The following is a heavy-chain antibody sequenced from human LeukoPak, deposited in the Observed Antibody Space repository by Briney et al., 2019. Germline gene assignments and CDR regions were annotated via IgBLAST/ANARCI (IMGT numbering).Heavy chain of an antibody. CDR3: ARPGYYYDSSGYHYRDY. D-gene: IGHD3-22*01. CDR1: GGSFSGYY. CDR2: IYYSGST. Sequence: KASETLSLTCAVYGGSFSGYYWSWIRQPPGKGLEWIGSIYYSGSTYYNPSLKSRVTISVDTSKNQFSLKLSSVTAADTAVYYCARPGYYYDSSGYHYRDYWGQGTLVTVSS. J-gene: IGHJ4*02. V-gene: IGHV4-34*01.